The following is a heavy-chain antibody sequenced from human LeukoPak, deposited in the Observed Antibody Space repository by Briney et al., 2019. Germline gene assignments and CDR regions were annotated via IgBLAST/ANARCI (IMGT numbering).Heavy chain of an antibody. J-gene: IGHJ4*02. CDR3: ARDPSYYYGSGSYVY. D-gene: IGHD3-10*01. Sequence: ASVKVSCKASGGTFSSYAISWVRQAPGQGLEWMGGIIPIFGTANYAQKFQGRVTITADESTSTAYMELSSLRSEDTAVYYCARDPSYYYGSGSYVYWGQGTLATVSS. CDR2: IIPIFGTA. CDR1: GGTFSSYA. V-gene: IGHV1-69*13.